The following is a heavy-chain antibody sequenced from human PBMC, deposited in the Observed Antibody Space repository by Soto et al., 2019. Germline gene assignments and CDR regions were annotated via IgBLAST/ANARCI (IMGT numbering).Heavy chain of an antibody. Sequence: SCKASGYTFTSYGISWVRQAPGQGLEWMGWISAYNGNTNYAQKLQGRVTMTTDTSTSTAYMELRSLRSDDTAVYYCAGDLEGGYSYGFNYYYGMDVWGQGTTVTVSS. CDR1: GYTFTSYG. V-gene: IGHV1-18*04. D-gene: IGHD5-18*01. CDR2: ISAYNGNT. CDR3: AGDLEGGYSYGFNYYYGMDV. J-gene: IGHJ6*02.